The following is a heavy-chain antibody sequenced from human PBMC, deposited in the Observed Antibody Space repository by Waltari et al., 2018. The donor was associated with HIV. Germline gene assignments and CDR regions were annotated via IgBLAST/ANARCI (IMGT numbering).Heavy chain of an antibody. D-gene: IGHD5-18*01. V-gene: IGHV3-21*02. CDR1: SFSFRPFL. CDR2: LSRSGEV. J-gene: IGHJ4*02. CDR3: LRDDPGYRAIDY. Sequence: LVASGGGQATAGEALTVSCFGSSFSFRPFLLHLFRQFPGKGLEWVASLSRSGEVLQADSVRGRFKIYRDDGRNSGFLQMDSLKIEDTAIYYCLRDDPGYRAIDYWGQGVPVNVSS.